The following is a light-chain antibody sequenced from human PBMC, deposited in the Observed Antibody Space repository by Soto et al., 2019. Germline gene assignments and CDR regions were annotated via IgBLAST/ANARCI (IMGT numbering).Light chain of an antibody. V-gene: IGKV3-20*01. CDR3: QHYGTSLYT. Sequence: EIVLTQSPGTLSLSPGERGTLSCRASQRFGSSNLAWYQQKPGQAPRLLIYSTSSRATGIPDRFSGTGSGTDFTLTISRLEPEDFALYYCQHYGTSLYTFGQGTKLEIK. CDR2: STS. J-gene: IGKJ2*01. CDR1: QRFGSSN.